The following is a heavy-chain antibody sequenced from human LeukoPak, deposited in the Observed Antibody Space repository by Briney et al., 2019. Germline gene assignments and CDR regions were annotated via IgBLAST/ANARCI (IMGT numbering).Heavy chain of an antibody. CDR1: GGSISSGGYY. D-gene: IGHD2-2*01. CDR2: IYYSGST. J-gene: IGHJ5*02. V-gene: IGHV4-31*03. Sequence: SETLSLTCTVSGGSISSGGYYWSWIRQHPGKGLEWIGYIYYSGSTYYNPSLKSRVTISVDTSKNQFSQKLSSVTAADTAVYYCARAYCSSTSCFVPWWFDPWGQGTLVTVSS. CDR3: ARAYCSSTSCFVPWWFDP.